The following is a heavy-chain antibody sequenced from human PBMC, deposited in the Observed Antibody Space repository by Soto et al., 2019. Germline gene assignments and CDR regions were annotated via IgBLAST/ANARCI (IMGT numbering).Heavy chain of an antibody. CDR3: ATPRLCTGGHCWNWFDP. CDR1: GGSISRGGYY. V-gene: IGHV4-30-4*08. Sequence: PSETLSLTCTVSGGSISRGGYYWSWIRQNPGKGLEWIGYTYNSVSTYYNPSLKSRVTISVDTSKKQFSLKLNSVTAADTAVYYCATPRLCTGGHCWNWFDPWGQGALVTVSS. J-gene: IGHJ5*02. CDR2: TYNSVST. D-gene: IGHD2-8*02.